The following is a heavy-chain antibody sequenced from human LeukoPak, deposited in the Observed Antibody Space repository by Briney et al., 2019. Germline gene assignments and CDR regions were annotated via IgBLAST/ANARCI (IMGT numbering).Heavy chain of an antibody. J-gene: IGHJ5*02. CDR3: ARDGYSYGSNWFDP. Sequence: PETLSLTCPVAGGSTSSYYWSWIRQPPGKGLGWIGYIYYSGSTNYNPSLKSRVTLSGEPSKNQYPLKLSSVTAADTAVYYCARDGYSYGSNWFDPWGQGTLVTVSS. D-gene: IGHD5-18*01. CDR2: IYYSGST. CDR1: GGSTSSYY. V-gene: IGHV4-59*01.